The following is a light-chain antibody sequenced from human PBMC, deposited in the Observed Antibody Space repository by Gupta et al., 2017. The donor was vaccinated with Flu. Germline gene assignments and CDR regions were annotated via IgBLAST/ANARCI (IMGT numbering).Light chain of an antibody. CDR3: ADWDESLGGWV. Sequence: RVTISCAGSSSKIKNNFVYWYQQLPGTAPKLLIYRNNHRPSGAPDRFSGSKSGTSASLAIXGXRAEDEXDYYCADWDESLGGWVFGGGTKLTVL. CDR1: SSKIKNNF. J-gene: IGLJ3*02. CDR2: RNN. V-gene: IGLV1-47*01.